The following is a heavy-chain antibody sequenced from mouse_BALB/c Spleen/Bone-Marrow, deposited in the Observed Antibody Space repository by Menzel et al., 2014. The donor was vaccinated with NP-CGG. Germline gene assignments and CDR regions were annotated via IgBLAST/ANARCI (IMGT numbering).Heavy chain of an antibody. J-gene: IGHJ4*01. Sequence: DVKLVESGGGLVKPGGSLKLSCAASGFVFSSYDMSWVRQTPEKRLEWVAYISSGGGSTYYPDTVKGRFTISRDNAKNTLYLQMSSLKSEDTAMYYCARPLYYYGSSPFYAMDYWGQGTSVTVSS. V-gene: IGHV5-12-1*01. CDR1: GFVFSSYD. D-gene: IGHD1-1*01. CDR3: ARPLYYYGSSPFYAMDY. CDR2: ISSGGGST.